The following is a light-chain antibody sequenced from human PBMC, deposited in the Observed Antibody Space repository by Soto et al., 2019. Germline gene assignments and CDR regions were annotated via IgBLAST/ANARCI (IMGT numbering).Light chain of an antibody. Sequence: QSVRDQPSSASGAPGQSITISCTGTSSDVGAYNSVSWYQQHPHRAPQVIIYKGTQRPSGVSNRFSGSTSGNAASLTISALQADDDADYFCCSSAPESTYVFGTGTKGTVL. CDR1: SSDVGAYNS. J-gene: IGLJ1*01. V-gene: IGLV2-23*01. CDR2: KGT. CDR3: CSSAPESTYV.